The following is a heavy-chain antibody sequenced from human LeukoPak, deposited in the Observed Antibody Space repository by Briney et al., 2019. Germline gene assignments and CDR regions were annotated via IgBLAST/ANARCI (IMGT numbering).Heavy chain of an antibody. CDR1: GFTFSSYW. D-gene: IGHD3-10*01. Sequence: PGGSLRLSCTASGFTFSSYWMHWVRQAPGKGLVWVSFINHDGSNTSYADSVKGRFTVSRDNAKNTMYLQVNSLRAEDTAVYYCTTSRAFWINYYGLDHWGQGTLVTVSS. CDR3: TTSRAFWINYYGLDH. V-gene: IGHV3-74*01. CDR2: INHDGSNT. J-gene: IGHJ4*02.